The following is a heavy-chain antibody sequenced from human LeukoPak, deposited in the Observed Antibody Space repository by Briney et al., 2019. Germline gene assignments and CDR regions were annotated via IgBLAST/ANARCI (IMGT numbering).Heavy chain of an antibody. D-gene: IGHD3-22*01. V-gene: IGHV1-18*01. CDR3: ARDFLSYDGSENHFEDTFDI. J-gene: IGHJ3*02. CDR2: ISAFKDNT. Sequence: ASVKVSCKASGYTFSTYGISWVRQAPGQGLEWMGWISAFKDNTNYAQKLQGRVTMTTDTSTTTAYMELRSLSSDDTAVYYCARDFLSYDGSENHFEDTFDIWGQGTMVTVSS. CDR1: GYTFSTYG.